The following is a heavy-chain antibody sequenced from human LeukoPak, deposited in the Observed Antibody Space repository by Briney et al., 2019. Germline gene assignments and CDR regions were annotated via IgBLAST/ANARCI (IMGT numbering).Heavy chain of an antibody. J-gene: IGHJ5*02. D-gene: IGHD3-16*02. CDR2: IYYSGST. CDR3: ARGNTYYDYVWGSYRSNWFDP. CDR1: GGSISSSYY. Sequence: SETLSLTCTVSGGSISSSYYWGWIRQPPGKGLEWIGSIYYSGSTYYNPSLKSRVTISVDTSKNQFSLKLSSVTAADTAVYYCARGNTYYDYVWGSYRSNWFDPWGQGTLVTVSS. V-gene: IGHV4-39*01.